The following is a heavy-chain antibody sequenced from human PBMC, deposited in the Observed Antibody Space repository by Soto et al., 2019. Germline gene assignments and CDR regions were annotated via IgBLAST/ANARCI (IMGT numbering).Heavy chain of an antibody. V-gene: IGHV4-31*03. CDR2: IYYSGST. J-gene: IGHJ3*02. D-gene: IGHD1-1*01. Sequence: QVQLQESGPGLVKPSQTLSLTCTVSGSSISNGGYYWSWIRQRPGEGLEWLGYIYYSGSTYYNPSLKSRPSISVDTSKNQFSLKVNSVTAADTAVYYCARTTDAFDIWGQGTMVTVSS. CDR1: GSSISNGGYY. CDR3: ARTTDAFDI.